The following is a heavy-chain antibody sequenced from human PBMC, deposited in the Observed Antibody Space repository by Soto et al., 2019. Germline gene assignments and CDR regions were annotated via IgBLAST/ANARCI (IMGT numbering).Heavy chain of an antibody. J-gene: IGHJ4*02. CDR3: AHRGDGDYEGVFDY. CDR1: GFSLSSNGMG. CDR2: IYWDDDR. V-gene: IGHV2-5*02. D-gene: IGHD4-17*01. Sequence: QITLKESGPTLVKPTQTLTLTCTFSGFSLSSNGMGVGWIRQPPGQALEWRALIYWDDDRRYSPSLQNRLTIPKDTAKNQVVLTMTNMDPVDTATYYCAHRGDGDYEGVFDYWGQGTLVTVSS.